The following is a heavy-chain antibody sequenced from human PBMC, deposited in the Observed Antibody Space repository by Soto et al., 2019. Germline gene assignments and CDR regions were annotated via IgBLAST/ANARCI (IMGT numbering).Heavy chain of an antibody. CDR3: ARGARYFDY. Sequence: QVQLVESGGGVVQPGRSLRLSCAASGLTFSSNGRHWVPQAPGKGLEGVAVIWYDGSNKYYADSVKGRFTISRDNSKNTLYLQMNSLRAEDTAVYYCARGARYFDYWGQGTLVTVSS. J-gene: IGHJ4*02. V-gene: IGHV3-33*01. CDR1: GLTFSSNG. CDR2: IWYDGSNK.